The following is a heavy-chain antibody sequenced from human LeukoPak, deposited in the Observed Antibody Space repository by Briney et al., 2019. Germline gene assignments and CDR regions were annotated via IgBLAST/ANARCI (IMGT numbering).Heavy chain of an antibody. CDR1: GGSISGSY. CDR3: ARTQGWGTVRTGYYYGMDV. D-gene: IGHD4-11*01. V-gene: IGHV4-59*08. J-gene: IGHJ6*02. CDR2: IYYSET. Sequence: SETLSLTCTVSGGSISGSYWSWIRQPPGKGLEWIGYIYYSETYYDPSLKSRVTISLHTSKNQFSLNLRFVTAADTAAYYCARTQGWGTVRTGYYYGMDVWGQGTTVTVSS.